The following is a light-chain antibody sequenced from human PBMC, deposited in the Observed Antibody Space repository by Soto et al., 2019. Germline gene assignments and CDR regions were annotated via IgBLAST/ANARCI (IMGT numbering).Light chain of an antibody. CDR3: SSYTSRSTLV. V-gene: IGLV2-14*01. Sequence: QSALTQPASVSGSPGQSITISCTGTISDVGGYNYVSWYQQHPGKAPKLMIYEVTNRPSGVSNRFSGSKSGNTASLTISGLQAEDEADYYCSSYTSRSTLVFGTGTKVTVL. J-gene: IGLJ1*01. CDR2: EVT. CDR1: ISDVGGYNY.